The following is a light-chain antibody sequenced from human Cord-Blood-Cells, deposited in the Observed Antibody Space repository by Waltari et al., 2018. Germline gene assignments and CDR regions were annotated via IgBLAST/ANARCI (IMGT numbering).Light chain of an antibody. CDR2: EVS. CDR3: SSYAGSNNWV. V-gene: IGLV2-8*01. J-gene: IGLJ3*02. Sequence: QSALTQPPSAAGSPGQSVTISCTGTSRDVGGYNYVSWYQQHPGQAPKLLIYEVSKRPSGGPDRFSGSKSGNTASLTVSGLQAEDEADYYCSSYAGSNNWVFGGGTKLTVL. CDR1: SRDVGGYNY.